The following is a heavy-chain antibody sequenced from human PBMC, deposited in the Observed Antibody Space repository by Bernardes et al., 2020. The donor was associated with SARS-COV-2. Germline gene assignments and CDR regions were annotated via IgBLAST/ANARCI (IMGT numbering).Heavy chain of an antibody. CDR2: TYYRSKWYY. CDR3: ARDTRVGQWLPFNY. J-gene: IGHJ4*02. D-gene: IGHD6-19*01. CDR1: GDSVLSKSVA. Sequence: TLSLTCAISGDSVLSKSVAWNWIRQSPSRGLEWLGRTYYRSKWYYDYAPSVGSRITIDADTSKNQFSLQLTSVTPEDTAVYYCARDTRVGQWLPFNYWGQGIPVTVSS. V-gene: IGHV6-1*01.